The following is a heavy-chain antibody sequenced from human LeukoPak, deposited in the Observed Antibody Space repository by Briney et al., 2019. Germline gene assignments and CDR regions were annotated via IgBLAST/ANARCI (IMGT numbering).Heavy chain of an antibody. J-gene: IGHJ4*01. CDR2: IWYDGSNK. CDR3: ARVSPEIVVVTGTGAPDY. CDR1: GFIFSGYG. V-gene: IGHV3-33*01. D-gene: IGHD2-21*02. Sequence: TGGSLRLSCAASGFIFSGYGMHWVRQAPGKGLEWVAVIWYDGSNKYYADSVKGRFTISRDNSKNTVYLQMNSLRAEDTAVYYCARVSPEIVVVTGTGAPDYWGQGTLVTVSS.